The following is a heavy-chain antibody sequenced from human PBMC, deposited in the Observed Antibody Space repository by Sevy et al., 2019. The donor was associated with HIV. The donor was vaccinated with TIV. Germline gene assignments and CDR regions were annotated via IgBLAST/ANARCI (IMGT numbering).Heavy chain of an antibody. CDR1: GFSVSSNF. V-gene: IGHV3-53*01. D-gene: IGHD1-1*01. CDR2: IYAGGET. J-gene: IGHJ4*02. Sequence: GGSLRLSCAASGFSVSSNFMSWVRQAPGRGLEWASIIYAGGETYYAESVKGRFTISRVSSRNTVFLRMNSLRAEDTAIYFCTTSPRPNLADYWGQGTLVTVSS. CDR3: TTSPRPNLADY.